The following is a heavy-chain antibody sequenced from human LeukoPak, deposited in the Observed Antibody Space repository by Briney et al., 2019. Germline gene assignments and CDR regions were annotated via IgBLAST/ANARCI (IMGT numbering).Heavy chain of an antibody. V-gene: IGHV3-21*01. CDR1: GFTFSSYS. CDR2: ISSSSYI. Sequence: GGSLRLSCAASGFTFSSYSMNWVRQAPGKGLEWVSSISSSSYIYYADSVKGRFTISRDNAKNSLYLQINSLRAEDTAVYYCARDIYGSGSYYAYWGQGTLVTVSS. J-gene: IGHJ4*02. CDR3: ARDIYGSGSYYAY. D-gene: IGHD3-10*01.